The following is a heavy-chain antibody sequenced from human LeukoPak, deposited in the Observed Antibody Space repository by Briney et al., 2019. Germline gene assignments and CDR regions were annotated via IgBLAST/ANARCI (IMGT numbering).Heavy chain of an antibody. CDR3: ATPRPPLAGRRRSTTNHDAFDI. CDR1: GYTVTELF. D-gene: IGHD1-1*01. Sequence: GASVKVSCRVSGYTVTELFIHWVRRAPGKGLEWVGGFDPEDGETIYAQKFQGRVTMTEDTFIDTAYMALSSLSSEDTAVYFCATPRPPLAGRRRSTTNHDAFDIWGQGTMVTVSS. V-gene: IGHV1-24*01. J-gene: IGHJ3*02. CDR2: FDPEDGET.